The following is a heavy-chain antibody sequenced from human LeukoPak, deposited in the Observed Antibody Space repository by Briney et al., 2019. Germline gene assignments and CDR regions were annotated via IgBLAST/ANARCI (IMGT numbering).Heavy chain of an antibody. V-gene: IGHV1-69*04. CDR1: GGTFSSYA. CDR3: ARDQKVYSGSYYGAYYFDY. CDR2: IIPILGIA. D-gene: IGHD1-26*01. J-gene: IGHJ4*02. Sequence: GSSVKVSCKASGGTFSSYAISWVRQAPGQGLEWMGGIIPILGIANYAQKFQGRVTITADKSTSTAYMELSSLRSEDTAVYYCARDQKVYSGSYYGAYYFDYWGQGTLVTVSS.